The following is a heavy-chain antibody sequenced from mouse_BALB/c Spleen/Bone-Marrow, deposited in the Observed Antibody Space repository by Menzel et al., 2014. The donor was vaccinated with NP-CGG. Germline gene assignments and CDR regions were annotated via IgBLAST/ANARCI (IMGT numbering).Heavy chain of an antibody. D-gene: IGHD4-1*01. CDR1: GFTFSDYY. CDR3: ARETGPRAMDY. CDR2: ISDDGGNT. J-gene: IGHJ4*01. Sequence: EVKLMESGGGLVKPGGSLKLSCAASGFTFSDYYMFWVRQTPEKRLEWVATISDDGGNTYYRDSVKGRFTISRDNAKNKLNLQMSSLKPEDTATYHCARETGPRAMDYWGQGTSVTVSS. V-gene: IGHV5-4*02.